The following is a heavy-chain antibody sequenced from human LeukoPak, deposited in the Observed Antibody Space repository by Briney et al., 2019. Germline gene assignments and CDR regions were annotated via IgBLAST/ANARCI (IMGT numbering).Heavy chain of an antibody. CDR1: GGSISPYF. D-gene: IGHD3-9*01. V-gene: IGHV4-59*01. J-gene: IGHJ5*02. CDR3: ARGRGYDILTGYYTGPRFDP. Sequence: SETLSLTCTVSGGSISPYFWSWMRQTPGKGLEWIGYISYTGSTNYNPALKSRVTISVDTSKNQFSLQLTSVTAADTAVYYCARGRGYDILTGYYTGPRFDPWGQGTLVTVSS. CDR2: ISYTGST.